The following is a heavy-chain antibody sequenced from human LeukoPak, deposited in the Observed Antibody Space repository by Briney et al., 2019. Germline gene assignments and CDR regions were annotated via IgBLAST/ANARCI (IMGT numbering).Heavy chain of an antibody. J-gene: IGHJ4*02. D-gene: IGHD1-7*01. CDR2: ISSSSSTI. CDR1: GFTFSSYS. V-gene: IGHV3-48*01. CDR3: ARAHNWKYGTFDY. Sequence: GGSLRLSCAASGFTFSSYSMNWVRQAPGKGLEWVSYISSSSSTIYYADSVKGRFTISRDNAKNSLYLQMNSLRAEDTAVYYCARAHNWKYGTFDYWGQGTLVTVSS.